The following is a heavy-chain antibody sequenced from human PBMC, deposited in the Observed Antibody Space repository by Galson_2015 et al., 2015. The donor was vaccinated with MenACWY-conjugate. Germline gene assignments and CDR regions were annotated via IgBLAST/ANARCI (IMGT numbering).Heavy chain of an antibody. CDR3: ARARKRAIEPVPRHCHYDNGMDV. Sequence: SVKVSCKASGGTLSTDGDSWVRQAPGQGLEWMGGIIPKFGTTHYEQKFQGRVTIIADESTSTVYMDLSSLTAADTAVYFCARARKRAIEPVPRHCHYDNGMDVWGQGTMFIVS. CDR2: IIPKFGTT. CDR1: GGTLSTDG. D-gene: IGHD3-9*01. V-gene: IGHV1-69*13. J-gene: IGHJ6*02.